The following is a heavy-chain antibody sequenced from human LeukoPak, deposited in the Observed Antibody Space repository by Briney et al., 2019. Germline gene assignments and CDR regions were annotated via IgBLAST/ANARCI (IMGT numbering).Heavy chain of an antibody. CDR2: IIHIFGSA. CDR3: ARDSAVGSGYHSYYFDY. CDR1: GGTFSSYA. D-gene: IGHD5-12*01. Sequence: AVLDSCKASGGTFSSYAISGVRQAPGQGLEGMGGIIHIFGSANYAHKFRDGVAITPDESTSTAYMELSSLRSDDTAVYYCARDSAVGSGYHSYYFDYWGQGTLVTVSS. J-gene: IGHJ4*02. V-gene: IGHV1-69*13.